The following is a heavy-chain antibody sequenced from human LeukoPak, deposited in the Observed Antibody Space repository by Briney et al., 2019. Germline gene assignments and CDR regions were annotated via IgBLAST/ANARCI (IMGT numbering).Heavy chain of an antibody. D-gene: IGHD6-19*01. CDR2: MNPNSGNT. Sequence: ASVKVSCKASGYTFTSYDINWVRQATGQGLEWMGWMNPNSGNTGYAQKFQGRVTMTRNTSISTAYMELSSLRSEDTAVYYCARGVRHRAVAGIWFDPRGPGNPGHRLL. V-gene: IGHV1-8*01. CDR1: GYTFTSYD. CDR3: ARGVRHRAVAGIWFDP. J-gene: IGHJ5*02.